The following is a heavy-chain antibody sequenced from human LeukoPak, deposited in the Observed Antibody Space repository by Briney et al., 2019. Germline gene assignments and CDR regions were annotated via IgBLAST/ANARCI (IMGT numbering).Heavy chain of an antibody. CDR3: ARNYYDSSGYYYHDY. CDR2: IWYDGSNK. CDR1: GFTFSSYG. V-gene: IGHV3-33*01. D-gene: IGHD3-22*01. J-gene: IGHJ4*02. Sequence: GRSLRLSCAASGFTFSSYGMHWVRQAPGKGLEWVAVIWYDGSNKYYADSVKGRFTISRDNSKNTLYLQMNSLRAEDTAVYYCARNYYDSSGYYYHDYWGQGILVTVSS.